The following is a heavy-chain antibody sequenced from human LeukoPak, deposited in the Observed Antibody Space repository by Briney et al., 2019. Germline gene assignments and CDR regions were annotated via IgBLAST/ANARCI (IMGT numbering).Heavy chain of an antibody. CDR1: GYTFTGYY. CDR3: ARFSQNGYYYY. CDR2: INPNSGGT. J-gene: IGHJ4*02. D-gene: IGHD3-22*01. V-gene: IGHV1-2*05. Sequence: ASVKVSCKASGYTFTGYYMHWVRQAPGQGLEWMGRINPNSGGTNYAQKFQGRVTMTRHTSISTAYMELSRLKSDDTDVYYCARFSQNGYYYYWGQGTLVTVSS.